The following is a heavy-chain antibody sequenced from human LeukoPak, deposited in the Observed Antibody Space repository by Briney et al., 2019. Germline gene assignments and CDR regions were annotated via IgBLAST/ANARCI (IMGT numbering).Heavy chain of an antibody. V-gene: IGHV4-34*01. J-gene: IGHJ4*02. CDR3: AGVDYSNYGILDY. D-gene: IGHD4-11*01. Sequence: PSETLSLTCAVYGGSFSGYYWSWIRQPPGKGLEWIGEINHSGSTNYNPSLKSRVTISVDTSKNQFSLKLSSVTAADTAVYYCAGVDYSNYGILDYWGQGTLVTVSS. CDR1: GGSFSGYY. CDR2: INHSGST.